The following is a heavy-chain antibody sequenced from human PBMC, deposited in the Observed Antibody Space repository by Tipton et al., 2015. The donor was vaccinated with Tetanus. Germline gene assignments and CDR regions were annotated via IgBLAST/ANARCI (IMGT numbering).Heavy chain of an antibody. Sequence: QSGAEVKKPGSSVKVSCKASGGTFSSYAISWVRQAPGQGLEWMGRIIPILGIANYAQKFQGRVTITADKSTSTAYMELSSLRSEDTAVYYCARDPRDSSGYYRDYWGQGTLVTVSS. D-gene: IGHD3-22*01. J-gene: IGHJ4*02. V-gene: IGHV1-69*04. CDR1: GGTFSSYA. CDR2: IIPILGIA. CDR3: ARDPRDSSGYYRDY.